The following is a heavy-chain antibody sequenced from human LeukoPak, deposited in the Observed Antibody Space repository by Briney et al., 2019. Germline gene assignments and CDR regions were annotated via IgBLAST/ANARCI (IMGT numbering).Heavy chain of an antibody. CDR3: VRDPSGHGLDV. V-gene: IGHV3-13*04. J-gene: IGHJ6*02. Sequence: PGGSLRLSCAASGFTFSNYGMHWVRQATGKGLEWVSGIGKAGDTYYAGSVKGRFTISRENAKNSLYLQMNSLRAGDTAVYYCVRDPSGHGLDVWGQGTTVTVSS. CDR1: GFTFSNYG. CDR2: IGKAGDT. D-gene: IGHD5-12*01.